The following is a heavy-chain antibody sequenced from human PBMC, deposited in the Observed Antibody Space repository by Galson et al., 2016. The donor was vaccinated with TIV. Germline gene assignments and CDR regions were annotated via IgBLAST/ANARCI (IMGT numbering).Heavy chain of an antibody. J-gene: IGHJ4*02. CDR1: GYNFSKYD. V-gene: IGHV1-8*03. CDR2: MNPNTGDT. D-gene: IGHD3-22*01. CDR3: VRSGTYYYDSSGDN. Sequence: SVKVSCKASGYNFSKYDINWVRQAAGQGLEWMGWMNPNTGDTGYAERFQGRVAIIADKSTGTTYMELSSLRSEDTAVYYCVRSGTYYYDSSGDNWGQGTLVTVSS.